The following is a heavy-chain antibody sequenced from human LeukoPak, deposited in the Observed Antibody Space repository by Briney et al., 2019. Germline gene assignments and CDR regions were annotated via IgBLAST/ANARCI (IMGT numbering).Heavy chain of an antibody. D-gene: IGHD5-24*01. CDR3: ARDRMKDGYNRGIDY. CDR1: GGSISSYY. Sequence: PSETLSLXCTVSGGSISSYYWSWIRQPPGKGLEWIGYIYYSGSTNYNPSLKSRVTISVDTSKNQFSLKLSSVTAADTAVYYCARDRMKDGYNRGIDYWGQGTLVTVSS. CDR2: IYYSGST. J-gene: IGHJ4*02. V-gene: IGHV4-59*01.